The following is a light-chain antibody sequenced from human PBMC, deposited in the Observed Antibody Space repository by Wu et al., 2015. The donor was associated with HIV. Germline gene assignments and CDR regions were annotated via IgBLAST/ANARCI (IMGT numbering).Light chain of an antibody. V-gene: IGKV3-15*01. Sequence: EIVLTQSPATLSVSPGERATLSCRASQSVSSNLAWYQQKPGQAPRLLIYGASTRATGVPDRFSGSGSGTEFTLTISNMQSEDFAVYFCQQFNRWPPWTFGQGTKVE. J-gene: IGKJ1*01. CDR2: GAS. CDR3: QQFNRWPPWT. CDR1: QSVSSN.